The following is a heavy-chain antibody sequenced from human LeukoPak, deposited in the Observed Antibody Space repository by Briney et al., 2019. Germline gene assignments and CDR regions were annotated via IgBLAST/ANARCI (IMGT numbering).Heavy chain of an antibody. Sequence: GGSLRLSCAVSGITLSNYGMSWVRQAPGKGLEWVAGISGIGGGTNYADSVKGRFTISRDNPKNTLFLQMNSLRAEDTAVYYCAKLPAAGGDYVYMDSWGQGTLVTVSS. J-gene: IGHJ4*02. V-gene: IGHV3-23*01. CDR2: ISGIGGGT. CDR1: GITLSNYG. CDR3: AKLPAAGGDYVYMDS. D-gene: IGHD3-16*01.